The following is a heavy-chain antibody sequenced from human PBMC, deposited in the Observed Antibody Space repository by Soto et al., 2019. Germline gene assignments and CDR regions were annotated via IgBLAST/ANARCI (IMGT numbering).Heavy chain of an antibody. CDR1: GGSFSDFA. V-gene: IGHV1-69*01. Sequence: QVQLAQSGAEVRKPGSSVKVSCGASGGSFSDFAFSWVRQAPGQGLEWMGGIIPMFAASKYAQRFQERVTITADESTNTVYLALSSLTSDDTSTYYCARGGIVAVPAALSSYHDYTNYRFDSWGQGTLVTVSS. D-gene: IGHD2-15*01. J-gene: IGHJ4*02. CDR2: IIPMFAAS. CDR3: ARGGIVAVPAALSSYHDYTNYRFDS.